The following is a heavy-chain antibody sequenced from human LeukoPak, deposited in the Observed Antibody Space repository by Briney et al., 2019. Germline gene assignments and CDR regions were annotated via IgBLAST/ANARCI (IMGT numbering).Heavy chain of an antibody. J-gene: IGHJ6*02. Sequence: SETLSLTCTVSGGSISNYFWSWIRQPPGKGLEWIGCIYYSGSTFYHPSLKSRVTISVDTSKNQLSLKVTSVNAADTAVYYCARQSGEYSSKYGMDVWGQGTTVTVSS. D-gene: IGHD6-13*01. CDR3: ARQSGEYSSKYGMDV. CDR1: GGSISNYF. V-gene: IGHV4-59*08. CDR2: IYYSGST.